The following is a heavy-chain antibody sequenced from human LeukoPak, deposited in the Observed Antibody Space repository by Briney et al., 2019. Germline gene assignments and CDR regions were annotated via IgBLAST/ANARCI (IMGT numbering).Heavy chain of an antibody. V-gene: IGHV5-51*01. J-gene: IGHJ6*02. CDR2: IYPGDSET. CDR1: GYSFTSYW. D-gene: IGHD2-2*01. CDR3: ARHSYCSSITCYYYYGMDV. Sequence: GESLKISCKGSGYSFTSYWIGWVRQMPGKGLEWMGIIYPGDSETRYSPSFQGQVTISVDKSISTAYLQWSSLKASDTAMYYCARHSYCSSITCYYYYGMDVWGQGTTVTVSS.